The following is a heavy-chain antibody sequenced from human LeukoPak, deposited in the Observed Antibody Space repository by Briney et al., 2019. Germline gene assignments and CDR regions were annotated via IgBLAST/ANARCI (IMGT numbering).Heavy chain of an antibody. CDR2: LNPNTGGT. CDR3: AKSLAGTTVFWWFDP. V-gene: IGHV1-2*02. Sequence: ASVKVSCKASGYTFTRYYIHWLRQAPGQGLEWLGWLNPNTGGTSYAQKLEGRVTMTSDTSISAAYLELSSLTSDDTAIYYCAKSLAGTTVFWWFDPWGQGTLVTVSS. CDR1: GYTFTRYY. J-gene: IGHJ5*02. D-gene: IGHD1-7*01.